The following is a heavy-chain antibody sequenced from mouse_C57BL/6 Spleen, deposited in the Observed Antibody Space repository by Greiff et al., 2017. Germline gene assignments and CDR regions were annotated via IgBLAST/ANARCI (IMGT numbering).Heavy chain of an antibody. V-gene: IGHV5-17*01. Sequence: EVNVVESGGGLVKPGGSLKLSCAASGFTFSDYGMHWVRQAPETGLEWVAYISSGSSTIYYADTVKGRFTLSRDNAKNTLFLQMTSLRSEDTAMYYCAADYDPCAYWGQGTLVTVSA. CDR2: ISSGSSTI. CDR3: AADYDPCAY. D-gene: IGHD2-4*01. CDR1: GFTFSDYG. J-gene: IGHJ3*01.